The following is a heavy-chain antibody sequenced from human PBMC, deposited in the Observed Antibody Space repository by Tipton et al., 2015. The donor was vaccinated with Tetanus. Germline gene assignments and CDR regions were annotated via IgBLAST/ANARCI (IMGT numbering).Heavy chain of an antibody. Sequence: QSGAEVKKPGSSVQVSCKASGGTFSSYAISWVRQAPGQGLEWMGGIIPIFGTANYAQKFQGRVTITADESTSTAYMELSSLRSEDTAVYCCARAFQAQYYYGSGSYYNVFDYWGQGTLVTVSS. CDR3: ARAFQAQYYYGSGSYYNVFDY. V-gene: IGHV1-69*01. D-gene: IGHD3-10*01. CDR2: IIPIFGTA. J-gene: IGHJ4*02. CDR1: GGTFSSYA.